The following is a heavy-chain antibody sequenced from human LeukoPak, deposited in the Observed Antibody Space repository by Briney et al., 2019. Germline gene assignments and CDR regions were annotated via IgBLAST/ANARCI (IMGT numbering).Heavy chain of an antibody. CDR3: TRRVSATRWFDP. Sequence: PGGYLRLSCAASGFTFSSYWMHWVRQAPGKGLVWVSRINSDGSTTNYADSVKGRFTISRDNAENTMYLQMNSLRVEDTAVYYCTRRVSATRWFDPWGQGTLVTVSS. V-gene: IGHV3-74*01. J-gene: IGHJ5*02. CDR2: INSDGSTT. D-gene: IGHD2-15*01. CDR1: GFTFSSYW.